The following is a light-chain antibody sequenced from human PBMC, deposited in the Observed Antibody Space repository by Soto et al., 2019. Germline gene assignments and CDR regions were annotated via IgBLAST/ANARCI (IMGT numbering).Light chain of an antibody. CDR3: QQYNDSLPMT. V-gene: IGKV3-15*01. J-gene: IGKJ5*01. Sequence: EIVMTQSPATLSLSPGERATLSCRASQSVSSNLAWYQQKPGQAPRLLIYGASARATGVPARFSGSGSGTEFTLSISSLKSEDFAVYYCQQYNDSLPMTFGQGTRLDMK. CDR2: GAS. CDR1: QSVSSN.